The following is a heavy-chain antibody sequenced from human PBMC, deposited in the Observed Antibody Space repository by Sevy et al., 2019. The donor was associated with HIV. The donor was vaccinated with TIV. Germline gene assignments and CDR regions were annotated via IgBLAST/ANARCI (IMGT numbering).Heavy chain of an antibody. D-gene: IGHD3-10*01. CDR2: ITSSSNTI. CDR1: GFRFRDYR. CDR3: ARDRGRGEVALDL. J-gene: IGHJ5*02. V-gene: IGHV3-48*02. Sequence: GGSLRLSCAASGFRFRDYRMNWVRQAPGKGLEWVSYITSSSNTINYADSVKGRFTISRDNGRNSLYLQINSLRHEDTAVHYCARDRGRGEVALDLWGQGTLVTVSS.